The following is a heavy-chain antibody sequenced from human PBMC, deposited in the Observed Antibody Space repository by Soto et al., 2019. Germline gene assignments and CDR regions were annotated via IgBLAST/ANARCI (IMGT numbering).Heavy chain of an antibody. Sequence: SETLSLTSAVYGGSCSGYYWSWIRQPPGKGLEWIGEINHSGSTNYNPSLKSRVTISVDTSKNQFSLKLSSVTAADTAVYYCARVQQLVLIGGWFDPWGQGTLVTVSS. J-gene: IGHJ5*02. CDR1: GGSCSGYY. CDR3: ARVQQLVLIGGWFDP. D-gene: IGHD6-13*01. CDR2: INHSGST. V-gene: IGHV4-34*01.